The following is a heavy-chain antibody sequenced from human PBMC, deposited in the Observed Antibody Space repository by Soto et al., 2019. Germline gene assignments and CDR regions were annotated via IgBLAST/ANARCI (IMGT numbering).Heavy chain of an antibody. Sequence: QVQLVQSGAEVKKPGASVKVSCKASGYTFASYAISWMRQAPGQGLEWMGWISAYNGNTNYAQKLQGRVTMTPDTSTRTAYMALRSLTSDDTAVYYCARDPPPPDYWGQGTRVTVSS. J-gene: IGHJ4*02. CDR3: ARDPPPPDY. CDR1: GYTFASYA. CDR2: ISAYNGNT. V-gene: IGHV1-18*01.